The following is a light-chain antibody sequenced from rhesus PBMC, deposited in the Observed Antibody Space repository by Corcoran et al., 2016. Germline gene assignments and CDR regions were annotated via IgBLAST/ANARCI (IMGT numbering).Light chain of an antibody. CDR1: QGIRSY. J-gene: IGKJ1*01. CDR3: QQYDSVPWT. CDR2: DAS. V-gene: IGKV1-37*01. Sequence: DIQMTQSPSSLSASVGDRVTITCRASQGIRSYLVWFQQKPGKAPKPLVYDASILDSGVPSRLSGSGSGTEFTLTISSLQPEDFATYYCQQYDSVPWTFGQGTRVEIK.